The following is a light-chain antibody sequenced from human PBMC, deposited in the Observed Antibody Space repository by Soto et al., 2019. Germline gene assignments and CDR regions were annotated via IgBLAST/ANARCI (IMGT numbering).Light chain of an antibody. V-gene: IGKV1-39*01. J-gene: IGKJ3*01. CDR3: QQSYSTPHT. CDR2: GAS. Sequence: DIQMAQSPSSLSASVGDRVTITCRASQSISNYLNWYQQKPGKAPNLLIYGASSLHSGVPSRFSGSGSGTDFTLTISSLQPEDFATYYCQQSYSTPHTFGPGTKVDIK. CDR1: QSISNY.